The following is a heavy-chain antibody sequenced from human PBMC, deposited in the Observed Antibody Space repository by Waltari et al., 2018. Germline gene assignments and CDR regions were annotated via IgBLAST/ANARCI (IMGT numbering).Heavy chain of an antibody. D-gene: IGHD2-21*02. CDR2: ITSGGNFI. CDR3: TRVAYCGGDCSGDY. Sequence: EVQLVESGGGLVKPGGSMGLHGAASGFTCRSKPRMWVRQAPGKGLEWVSSITSGGNFIYYADSVKGRFTISRDNAKNSLYLQMSSLRAEDTAVYYCTRVAYCGGDCSGDYWGQGSLVTVSS. J-gene: IGHJ4*02. V-gene: IGHV3-21*01. CDR1: GFTCRSKP.